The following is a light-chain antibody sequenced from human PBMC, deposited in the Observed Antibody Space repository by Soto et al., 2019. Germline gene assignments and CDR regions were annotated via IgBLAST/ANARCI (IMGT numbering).Light chain of an antibody. CDR2: EGS. CDR3: CSYAGSSTWV. CDR1: SNDVGSYNF. J-gene: IGLJ1*01. Sequence: QSALTQPASVSGSPGQSITISCTGTSNDVGSYNFVSWYQQHPGKAPKLMIYEGSKRPSGVSNRFSGSKSGNTASLTISGLQAEDEADYYCCSYAGSSTWVFGPGTKLTVL. V-gene: IGLV2-23*01.